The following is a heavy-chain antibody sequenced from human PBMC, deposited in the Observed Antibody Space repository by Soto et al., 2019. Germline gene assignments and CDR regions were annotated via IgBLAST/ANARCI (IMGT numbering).Heavy chain of an antibody. CDR3: ARSSSGGSSAWFDP. V-gene: IGHV4-30-4*01. J-gene: IGHJ5*02. D-gene: IGHD2-15*01. Sequence: PSETLSLTCTVSGGSISSGDYYWSWIRQPPGKGLEWIGYIYYSGSTYYNPSLKSRVTISVDTSKNQFSLKLSSVTAADTAVYYCARSSSGGSSAWFDPWGQETLVTVSS. CDR2: IYYSGST. CDR1: GGSISSGDYY.